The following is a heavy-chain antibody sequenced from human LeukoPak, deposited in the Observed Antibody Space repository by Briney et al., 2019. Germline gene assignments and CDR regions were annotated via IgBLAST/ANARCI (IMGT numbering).Heavy chain of an antibody. CDR1: GFTFSSYW. CDR2: INSDGSST. J-gene: IGHJ3*02. V-gene: IGHV3-74*01. CDR3: AREDSGSYYVAFDI. Sequence: PGGSLRLSCAASGFTFSSYWMHWVRQAPGKGLVWVSRINSDGSSTSYADSVKGRFTISRDNAKHTLYLQMNSLRAEDTAVYYCAREDSGSYYVAFDIWGQGTMVTVSS. D-gene: IGHD1-26*01.